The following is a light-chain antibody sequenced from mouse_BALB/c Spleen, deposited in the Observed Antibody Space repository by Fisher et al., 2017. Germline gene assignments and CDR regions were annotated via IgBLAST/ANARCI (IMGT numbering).Light chain of an antibody. V-gene: IGKV4-59*01. CDR1: SSVSY. CDR3: QQWSSNPPT. J-gene: IGKJ1*01. Sequence: IVLTQSPAIMSASPGEKVTMTCSASSSVSYMHWYQQKSGTSPKRWIYRTSNLASGVPARFSGSGSGTSYSLTISSMEAEDAATYYCQQWSSNPPTFGGGTKLEIK. CDR2: RTS.